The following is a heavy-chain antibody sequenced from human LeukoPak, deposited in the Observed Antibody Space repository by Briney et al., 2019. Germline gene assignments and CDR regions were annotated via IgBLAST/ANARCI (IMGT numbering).Heavy chain of an antibody. CDR2: IRYDGSNK. V-gene: IGHV3-30*02. Sequence: GGSPRLSCAASGFTFSSYGMHWVRQAPGKGLEWVAFIRYDGSNKYYADSVKGRFTISRDNSKNTLYLQMNSLRAEDTAVYYCAKDYSSSWMYYFDYWGQGTLVTVSS. D-gene: IGHD6-13*01. CDR3: AKDYSSSWMYYFDY. J-gene: IGHJ4*02. CDR1: GFTFSSYG.